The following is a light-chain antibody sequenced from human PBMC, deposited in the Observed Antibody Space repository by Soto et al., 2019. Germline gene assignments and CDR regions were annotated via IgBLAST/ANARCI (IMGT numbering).Light chain of an antibody. Sequence: EIVMTQSPATLSVSPGERATLSCRASQSVSSNLAWYQQKPGQAPRLLIYGASTRATGIPARFSGSGSGTDSPLTIRSLQSEDFAVYYCQQYNNWPPWTFGQGTKVEIK. V-gene: IGKV3-15*01. J-gene: IGKJ1*01. CDR3: QQYNNWPPWT. CDR1: QSVSSN. CDR2: GAS.